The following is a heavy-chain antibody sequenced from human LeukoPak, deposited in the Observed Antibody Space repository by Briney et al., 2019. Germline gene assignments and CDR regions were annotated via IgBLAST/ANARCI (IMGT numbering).Heavy chain of an antibody. CDR3: ARGGYSYGYWFDP. CDR1: GFTVSSNY. D-gene: IGHD5-18*01. Sequence: GGSLSLSCAASGFTVSSNYMSWVRQAPGKGLEWVSVIYSGGSTYYADSVKGRFTISRDNSKNTLYLQMNSLRAEDTAVYYCARGGYSYGYWFDPWGQGTLVTVSS. J-gene: IGHJ5*02. CDR2: IYSGGST. V-gene: IGHV3-53*01.